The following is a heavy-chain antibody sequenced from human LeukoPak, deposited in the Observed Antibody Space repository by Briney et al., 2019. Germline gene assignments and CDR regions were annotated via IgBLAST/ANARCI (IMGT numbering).Heavy chain of an antibody. CDR2: ISYDGSNK. CDR3: AKAAVPAVTTFCAFDI. J-gene: IGHJ3*02. CDR1: GFTFSSYG. V-gene: IGHV3-30*18. Sequence: GGSLRLSCAASGFTFSSYGMHWVRQAPGKGLEWVAVISYDGSNKYYADSVKGRFTISRDNSKNTLYLQMNSLRAEDTAVYYCAKAAVPAVTTFCAFDIWGQGTMVTVSS. D-gene: IGHD4-17*01.